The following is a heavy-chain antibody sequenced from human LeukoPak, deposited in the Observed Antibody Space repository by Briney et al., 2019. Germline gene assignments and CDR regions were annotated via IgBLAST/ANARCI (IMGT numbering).Heavy chain of an antibody. V-gene: IGHV1-46*01. CDR1: GYTFTSYY. CDR2: INPSGGST. CDR3: VRELEGGHFDY. Sequence: ASVKVSCKASGYTFTSYYMHWVRQAPGQGLEWMGIINPSGGSTSYAQKFQGRVTMTRDTSTSTVYMDLSSLRSEDTAVYYCVRELEGGHFDYWGQGTLVTVSS. J-gene: IGHJ4*02. D-gene: IGHD1-1*01.